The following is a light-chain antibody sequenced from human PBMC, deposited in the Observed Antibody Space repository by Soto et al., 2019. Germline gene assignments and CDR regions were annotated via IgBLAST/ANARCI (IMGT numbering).Light chain of an antibody. J-gene: IGKJ1*01. CDR1: QSVSSN. V-gene: IGKV3-15*01. CDR3: QHYYNWRPR. CDR2: VAS. Sequence: EIEMTQSPATLSVSPGEEATLSCRASQSVSSNLAWYQQKPGQAPRLLIYVASTRATGIPARFSGSGSGTEFTLTISRLLSEDFAVYYCQHYYNWRPRFGQGTKVEIK.